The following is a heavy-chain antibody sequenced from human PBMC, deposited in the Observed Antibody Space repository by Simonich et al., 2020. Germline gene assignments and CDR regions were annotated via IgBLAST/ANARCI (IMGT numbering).Heavy chain of an antibody. CDR3: ARHYYGDYYFDY. J-gene: IGHJ4*02. Sequence: EVQLVESGGGLVQPGGSLRLSCAASGFTFSSYEMNWVRQAPGKGLRWVSYSSSSGSTIYYADSVKGRFTISRDNAKNSLYLQMNSLRAEDTAVYYCARHYYGDYYFDYWGQGTLVTVSS. V-gene: IGHV3-48*03. D-gene: IGHD4-17*01. CDR1: GFTFSSYE. CDR2: SSSSGSTI.